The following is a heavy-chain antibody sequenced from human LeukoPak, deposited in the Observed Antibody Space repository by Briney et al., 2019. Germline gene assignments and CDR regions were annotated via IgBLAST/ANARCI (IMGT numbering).Heavy chain of an antibody. V-gene: IGHV3-30*02. CDR1: GFTFSSYG. CDR2: IRYDGSNK. D-gene: IGHD4-23*01. Sequence: QSGGSLRLSCAASGFTFSSYGMHWVRQAPGKGLEWVAFIRYDGSNKYYADSVKGRFTISRDNSRNTLYLQVNSLRAEDTAVYYCARDLRAIVVTAGPDYWGQGTLVTVSS. CDR3: ARDLRAIVVTAGPDY. J-gene: IGHJ4*02.